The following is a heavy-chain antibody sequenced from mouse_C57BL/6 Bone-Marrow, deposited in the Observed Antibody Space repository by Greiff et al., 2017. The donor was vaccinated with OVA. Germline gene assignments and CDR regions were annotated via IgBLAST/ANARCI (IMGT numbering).Heavy chain of an antibody. CDR1: GFTFSDYG. CDR3: ARHNYGSSYYFDY. V-gene: IGHV5-15*01. D-gene: IGHD1-1*01. J-gene: IGHJ2*01. CDR2: ISNLAYSI. Sequence: EVQLQQSGGGLVQPGGSLKLSCAASGFTFSDYGMAWVRQAPRKGPEWVAFISNLAYSIYYADTVTGRFTISRENAKNTLYLEMSSLRSEDTAMYYCARHNYGSSYYFDYWGQGTTLTGSS.